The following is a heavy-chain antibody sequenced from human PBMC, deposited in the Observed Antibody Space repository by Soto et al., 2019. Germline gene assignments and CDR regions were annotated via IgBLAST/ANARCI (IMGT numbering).Heavy chain of an antibody. J-gene: IGHJ4*02. CDR2: IIPIFGTA. CDR1: GGTFSSYA. D-gene: IGHD1-26*01. CDR3: ARDRTLVGSYWGGVFDY. V-gene: IGHV1-69*01. Sequence: QVQLVQSGAEVKKPGSSVKVSCKASGGTFSSYAISWVRQAPGQGLEWMGGIIPIFGTANYAQKFQGRVTITADESTSTAYMELSSLRSEDTAVYYCARDRTLVGSYWGGVFDYRGQGTLVTVSS.